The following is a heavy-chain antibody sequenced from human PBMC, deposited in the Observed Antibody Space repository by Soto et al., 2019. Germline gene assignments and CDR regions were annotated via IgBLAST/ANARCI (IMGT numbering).Heavy chain of an antibody. CDR1: GFTFSGSA. V-gene: IGHV3-73*01. D-gene: IGHD3-10*01. CDR3: ARDLGSGIDDY. J-gene: IGHJ4*02. Sequence: GGSLRLSCAASGFTFSGSAMHWVRQASGKGLEWVGRIRSKANSYATAYAASVKGRFTISRDDSKNTAYLQMNSLKTEDTVVYYCARDLGSGIDDYWGQGTLVTVSS. CDR2: IRSKANSYAT.